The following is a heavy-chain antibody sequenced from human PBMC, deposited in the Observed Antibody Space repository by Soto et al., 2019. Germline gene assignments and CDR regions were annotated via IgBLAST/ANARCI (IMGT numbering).Heavy chain of an antibody. D-gene: IGHD3-3*01. CDR3: ARSGRYDFWSGYSRAFDY. CDR2: IYYSGST. V-gene: IGHV4-59*01. Sequence: PSETLSLTCTVSGGSISSYYWSWIRQPPGKGLEWIGYIYYSGSTNYNPSLKSRVTISVDTSKNQFSLKLSSVTAADTAVYYCARSGRYDFWSGYSRAFDYWGQGTLVTVSS. CDR1: GGSISSYY. J-gene: IGHJ4*02.